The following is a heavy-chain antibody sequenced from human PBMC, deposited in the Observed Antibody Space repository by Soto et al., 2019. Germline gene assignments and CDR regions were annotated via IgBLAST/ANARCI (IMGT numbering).Heavy chain of an antibody. D-gene: IGHD1-26*01. Sequence: QVQLVQSGAEVKKPGASLRVSCETSGGTSTIYTITWVRQAPGQGLQWMGRIVPTLRITTYAQEFQGTLTIPADSSSSTAHIELTSLTSEDTAVYYCATDKYGAGRVGVHSWGQGTLVTVSS. CDR1: GGTSTIYT. CDR2: IVPTLRIT. CDR3: ATDKYGAGRVGVHS. V-gene: IGHV1-69*08. J-gene: IGHJ5*02.